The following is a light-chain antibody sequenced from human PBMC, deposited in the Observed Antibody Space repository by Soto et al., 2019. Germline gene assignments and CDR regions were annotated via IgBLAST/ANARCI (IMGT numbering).Light chain of an antibody. CDR1: QSVSSSY. J-gene: IGKJ2*01. CDR3: QQYGSAPYT. V-gene: IGKV3-20*01. CDR2: GAS. Sequence: EIVLTQSPGTLSLSPGERATLSCRASQSVSSSYLAWYQQKPGQAPRLLIYGASNRATGIPDRFSGSGSGTDFTLTISRLEPEDFAEYYCQQYGSAPYTFGQGTKLEIK.